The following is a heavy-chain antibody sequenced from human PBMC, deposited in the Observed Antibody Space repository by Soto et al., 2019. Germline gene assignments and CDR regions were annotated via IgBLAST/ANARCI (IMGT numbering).Heavy chain of an antibody. CDR3: ARSTSGWYYWFDL. D-gene: IGHD6-19*01. CDR2: IIPIFGTA. Sequence: SVKVSCKASGGTFSSYAISWVRQAPGQGLEWMGGIIPIFGTANYAQKFQGRVTITADESTSTAYMELSSLRSEYTAVYYCARSTSGWYYWFDLWGQGTLVTVSS. CDR1: GGTFSSYA. V-gene: IGHV1-69*13. J-gene: IGHJ5*02.